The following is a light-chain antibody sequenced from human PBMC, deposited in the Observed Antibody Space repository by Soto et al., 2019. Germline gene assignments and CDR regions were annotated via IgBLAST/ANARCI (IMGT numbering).Light chain of an antibody. V-gene: IGKV1-9*01. CDR3: QQLNRFPRT. CDR2: SAS. Sequence: DVEMTQSPSTLPTSIGDRVTITCRASQDISSYLAWYQQRPGKVPRFLTHSASTLQSGVPSRFSATGSGTTFTLTISSLQPEDIATYYCQQLNRFPRTFGQG. J-gene: IGKJ1*01. CDR1: QDISSY.